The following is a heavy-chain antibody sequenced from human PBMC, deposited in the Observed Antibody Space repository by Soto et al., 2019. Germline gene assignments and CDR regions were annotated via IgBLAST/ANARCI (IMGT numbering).Heavy chain of an antibody. D-gene: IGHD5-12*01. V-gene: IGHV3-7*04. CDR1: GFTFSNHW. J-gene: IGHJ4*02. CDR3: AKGSGYIILDY. Sequence: EVQLVESGGDLVQFGGSLRLSCAASGFTFSNHWMTWVRQAPGKGLEWVANIKQDGSGKYYVDSVKGRFTISRDNAKNSVSLQMNSLRVEDTAVYYCAKGSGYIILDYWGQGTLVTVSS. CDR2: IKQDGSGK.